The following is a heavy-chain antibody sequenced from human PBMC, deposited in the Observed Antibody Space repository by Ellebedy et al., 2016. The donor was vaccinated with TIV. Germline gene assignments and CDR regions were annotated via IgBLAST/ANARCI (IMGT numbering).Heavy chain of an antibody. CDR2: INPSGGST. CDR3: ARGRYNWNDEDY. D-gene: IGHD1-20*01. Sequence: ASVKVSXXASGYTFTSYYMHWVRQAPGQGLEWMGIINPSGGSTSYAQKFQGRVTMTRDTSTSTVYMELSSLRSEDTAVYYCARGRYNWNDEDYWGQGTLVTVSS. V-gene: IGHV1-46*01. CDR1: GYTFTSYY. J-gene: IGHJ4*02.